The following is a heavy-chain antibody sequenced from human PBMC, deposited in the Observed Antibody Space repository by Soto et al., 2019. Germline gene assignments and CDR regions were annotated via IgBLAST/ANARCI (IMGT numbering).Heavy chain of an antibody. CDR3: ARDGGSGSYFFWFDP. J-gene: IGHJ5*02. CDR2: IYHSGST. V-gene: IGHV4-30-2*01. D-gene: IGHD3-10*01. CDR1: GGSISSGGYS. Sequence: QLQLQESGSGLVKPSQTLSLTCAVSGGSISSGGYSWSWIRQPPGKGLEWIGYIYHSGSTYYNPSLKSPVTIAVDRSKNQFSLKLSSVTAADTAVYYCARDGGSGSYFFWFDPWGQGTLVTVSS.